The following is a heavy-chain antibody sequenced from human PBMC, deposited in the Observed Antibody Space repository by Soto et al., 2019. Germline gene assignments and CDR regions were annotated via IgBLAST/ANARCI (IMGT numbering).Heavy chain of an antibody. CDR1: GFTFSSYG. J-gene: IGHJ4*02. Sequence: QVQVVESGGGVVQPGRSLRLSCAASGFTFSSYGMHWVRQAPGKGLEWVAAIWYDGSKKYYADSVKGRFSISRDNSKKTLYLQMNTLRTEDTAIYYCARDKGFGALNFFDYLGQGTLVTVSS. D-gene: IGHD3-10*01. CDR2: IWYDGSKK. V-gene: IGHV3-33*01. CDR3: ARDKGFGALNFFDY.